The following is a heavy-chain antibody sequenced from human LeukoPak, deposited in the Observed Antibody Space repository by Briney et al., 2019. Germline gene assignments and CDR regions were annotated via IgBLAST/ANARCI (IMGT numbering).Heavy chain of an antibody. D-gene: IGHD2-2*02. CDR1: GYTFTSHG. V-gene: IGHV1-18*01. CDR2: ISAYNGNT. Sequence: ASVKVSCKASGYTFTSHGISWVRQAPGQGLEWMGWISAYNGNTNYAQKLQGRVTMTTDTSTSTAYMELRSLRSDDTAAYYCARGGYCSSTSCYSAWFDPWGQGTLVTVSS. CDR3: ARGGYCSSTSCYSAWFDP. J-gene: IGHJ5*02.